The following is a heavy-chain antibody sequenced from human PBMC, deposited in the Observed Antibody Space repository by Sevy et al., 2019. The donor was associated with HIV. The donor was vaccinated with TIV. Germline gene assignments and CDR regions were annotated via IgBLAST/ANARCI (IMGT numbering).Heavy chain of an antibody. J-gene: IGHJ4*02. CDR1: GFTFSSYS. D-gene: IGHD2-8*01. Sequence: GGSLRLSCAASGFTFSSYSMNWVRQAPGKGLEWVSSISSSSSYIYYADSVKGRFTISRDNAKNSLYLQMNSLRAEDTAVYYCARDPNFLTYEYCTNGVCYIDYWGQGTLVTVSS. CDR2: ISSSSSYI. CDR3: ARDPNFLTYEYCTNGVCYIDY. V-gene: IGHV3-21*01.